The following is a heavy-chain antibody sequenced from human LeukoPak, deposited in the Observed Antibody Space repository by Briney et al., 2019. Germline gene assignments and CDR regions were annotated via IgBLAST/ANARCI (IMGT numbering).Heavy chain of an antibody. CDR3: ARDWAASIAARH. J-gene: IGHJ4*02. Sequence: ASVKVSCKASGGTFSSYTITWVRQAPGQGLEWMGRIIPILGLANYTQKFQGRVTITADKSTSTAYMELSSLRSEDTAVYYCARDWAASIAARHWGQGTLVTVSS. CDR2: IIPILGLA. V-gene: IGHV1-69*04. D-gene: IGHD6-6*01. CDR1: GGTFSSYT.